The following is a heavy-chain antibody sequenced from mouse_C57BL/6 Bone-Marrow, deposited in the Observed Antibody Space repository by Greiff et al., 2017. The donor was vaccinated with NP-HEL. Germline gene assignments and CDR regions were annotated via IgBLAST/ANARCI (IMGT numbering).Heavy chain of an antibody. V-gene: IGHV1-53*01. CDR1: GYTFTSYW. D-gene: IGHD4-1*01. Sequence: QVQLQQPGTELVKPGASVKLSCKASGYTFTSYWMHWVKQRPGQGLEWIGNINPSNGGTNYNEKFKSKATLTVAKSSSTAYMQLSRLTSEDSAVYYCAKGVSGRKAWFAYWGKGTLVTVSA. CDR2: INPSNGGT. CDR3: AKGVSGRKAWFAY. J-gene: IGHJ3*01.